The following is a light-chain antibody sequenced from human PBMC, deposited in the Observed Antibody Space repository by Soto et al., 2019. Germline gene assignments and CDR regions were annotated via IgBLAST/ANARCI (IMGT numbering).Light chain of an antibody. Sequence: EVVMTQSPGAVSVSPGERATLSCRASQSVTSNVAWYQQKPGQAPRLLIYRASARATGVPARFSGSGSGTEFTLTISSLQPDDFATYYCQQYHNYWTFGQGTKVDIK. V-gene: IGKV3D-15*01. CDR1: QSVTSN. J-gene: IGKJ1*01. CDR2: RAS. CDR3: QQYHNYWT.